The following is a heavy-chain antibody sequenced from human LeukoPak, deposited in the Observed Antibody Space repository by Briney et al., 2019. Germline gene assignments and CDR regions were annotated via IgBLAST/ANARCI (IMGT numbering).Heavy chain of an antibody. J-gene: IGHJ3*01. V-gene: IGHV1-46*01. D-gene: IGHD6-19*01. CDR3: ARGSIAVAGTGGAFDV. CDR2: INPSGGST. CDR1: GYTFTSYY. Sequence: ASVKVSCKASGYTFTSYYMHWVRQAPGQGLEWMGIINPSGGSTSYAQKFQGRVTMTRDMSTSTVYMELSSLRSEDTAAYYCARGSIAVAGTGGAFDVWGQGTMATVSS.